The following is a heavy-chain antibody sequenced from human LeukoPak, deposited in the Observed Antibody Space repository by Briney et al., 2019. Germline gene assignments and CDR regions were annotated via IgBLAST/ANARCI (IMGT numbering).Heavy chain of an antibody. D-gene: IGHD4-17*01. V-gene: IGHV3-23*01. J-gene: IGHJ4*02. Sequence: HPGGSLRLSCPASGFTFSNYSMSWVRQAPGKGLEWVSTISGIGGTTYYADSVKGRFTISRDNSKNTLFLQFNSLRADDTAVYYCAKGRGTTVTAAANYWSQGTLVTVSS. CDR3: AKGRGTTVTAAANY. CDR2: ISGIGGTT. CDR1: GFTFSNYS.